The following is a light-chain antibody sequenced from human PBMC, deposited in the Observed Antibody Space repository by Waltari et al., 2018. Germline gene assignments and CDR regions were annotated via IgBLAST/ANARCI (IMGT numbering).Light chain of an antibody. CDR2: ETT. Sequence: QSALTQPAAVSGSPGQSITISCAGSNSDVGNYNLVSWYQQHPGEAPKLLIFETTKRPSGVADRFSGSRSGNTASLTISGLQAEDGAEYSCCAYAGSSIYVFGSGTRVTVL. CDR3: CAYAGSSIYV. J-gene: IGLJ1*01. V-gene: IGLV2-23*01. CDR1: NSDVGNYNL.